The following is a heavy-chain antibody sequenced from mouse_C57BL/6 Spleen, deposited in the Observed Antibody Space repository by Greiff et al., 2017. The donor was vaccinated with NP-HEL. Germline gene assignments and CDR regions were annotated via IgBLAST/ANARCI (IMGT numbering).Heavy chain of an antibody. CDR2: INPGSGGT. V-gene: IGHV1-54*01. D-gene: IGHD1-1*01. CDR3: ARRYKDYAMDY. CDR1: GYAFTNYL. Sequence: VQLQQSGAELVRPGTSVKVSCKASGYAFTNYLIEWVKQRPGQGLEWIGVINPGSGGTNYNEKFKGKATLTADKYSSTAYMHLSSLTSEDSAVYFCARRYKDYAMDYWGQGTSVTVSS. J-gene: IGHJ4*01.